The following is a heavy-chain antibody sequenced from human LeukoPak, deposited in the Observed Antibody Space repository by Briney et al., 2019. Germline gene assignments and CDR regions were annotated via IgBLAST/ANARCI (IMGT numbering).Heavy chain of an antibody. CDR1: GYTFTAYY. CDR2: INPNSGDT. Sequence: ASVKVSCKASGYTFTAYYMHWLRQASGQGLQWMGWINPNSGDTNYAQNSQGRVTMTRDTSISTAYMELNSLTSDDTAVYYCARGGDGNRRDFDYWGQGTLVTVSS. J-gene: IGHJ4*02. D-gene: IGHD5-24*01. V-gene: IGHV1-2*02. CDR3: ARGGDGNRRDFDY.